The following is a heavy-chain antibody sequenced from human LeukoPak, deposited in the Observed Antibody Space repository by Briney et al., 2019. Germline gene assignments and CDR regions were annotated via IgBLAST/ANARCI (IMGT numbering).Heavy chain of an antibody. CDR3: ASDQVSGAFDY. CDR2: NSPGGSYT. J-gene: IGHJ4*02. V-gene: IGHV3-11*05. Sequence: PVGSLRLSSARPGFIFCDVYLNWIRQSPGKGREWLSYNSPGGSYTSYVDYVKGRFENSRENAKNSVSLQMNSLRVEDTAVYFGASDQVSGAFDYWGQGARVTVS. CDR1: GFIFCDVY. D-gene: IGHD5/OR15-5a*01.